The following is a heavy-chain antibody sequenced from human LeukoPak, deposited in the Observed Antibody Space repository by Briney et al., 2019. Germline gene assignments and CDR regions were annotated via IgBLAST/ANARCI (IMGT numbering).Heavy chain of an antibody. V-gene: IGHV1-2*02. J-gene: IGHJ4*02. Sequence: ASVKVSCKASGYTFTGYYMHWVRQAPGQGLEWMGWINPNSGGTNYAQEFQGRVTMTRDTSISTAYMELSRLRSDDTAVYYCARAPWQWLVPFDYWGQGTLVTVSS. CDR2: INPNSGGT. CDR3: ARAPWQWLVPFDY. CDR1: GYTFTGYY. D-gene: IGHD6-19*01.